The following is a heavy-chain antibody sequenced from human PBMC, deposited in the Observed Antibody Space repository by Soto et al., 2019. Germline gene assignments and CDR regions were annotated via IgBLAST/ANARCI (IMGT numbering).Heavy chain of an antibody. CDR1: VFIFIDYS. CDR3: ARDSSGRQYYGMDV. Sequence: GWSLRLSCTASVFIFIDYSMNWVRQAPGKGLEWISYITTTSSTMYYADSVKGRFTISRDNAKNSLYLQMNSLRDEDTAVYYCARDSSGRQYYGMDVWGQGTTVTVSS. J-gene: IGHJ6*02. V-gene: IGHV3-48*02. D-gene: IGHD3-22*01. CDR2: ITTTSSTM.